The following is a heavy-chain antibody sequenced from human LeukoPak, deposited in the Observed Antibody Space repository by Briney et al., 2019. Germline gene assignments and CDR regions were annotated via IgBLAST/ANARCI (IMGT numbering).Heavy chain of an antibody. V-gene: IGHV3-21*01. D-gene: IGHD1-7*01. CDR3: ARDLYNWNYVHYYYYYYMDV. CDR2: ITRGSIYT. CDR1: GFTFSNYN. Sequence: GGSLRLSCAASGFTFSNYNMNWVRQTPGKGLEWVSSITRGSIYTFYADSVKGRFTISRDNAKNSLSLQMNSLRAEDTAVYYCARDLYNWNYVHYYYYYYMDVWGKGTTVTVSS. J-gene: IGHJ6*03.